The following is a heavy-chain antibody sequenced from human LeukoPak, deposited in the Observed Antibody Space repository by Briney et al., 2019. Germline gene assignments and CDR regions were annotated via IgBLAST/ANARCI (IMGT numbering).Heavy chain of an antibody. CDR2: INEDGSTT. J-gene: IGHJ4*02. V-gene: IGHV3-74*01. D-gene: IGHD6-19*01. CDR3: ARDFGARGWFDY. Sequence: GGSLRLSCAASGFTFSSYWFHWVRHTPGKGLVWVSRINEDGSTTNYADAVKGRFTISRDNAKNTLYLQMNSLRAEDTAVYYCARDFGARGWFDYWGQGTLVTVSS. CDR1: GFTFSSYW.